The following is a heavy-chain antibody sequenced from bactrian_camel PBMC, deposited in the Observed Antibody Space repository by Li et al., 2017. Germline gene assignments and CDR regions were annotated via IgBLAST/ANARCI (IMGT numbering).Heavy chain of an antibody. Sequence: HVQLVESGGGSALAGGYVRLSCAASGYTFNTYSWFRQAPGKEREGVAAIDTGDGITYYLNSVEGRFTISHDNAKNTLYLQMNSLKPEDTAMYYCTKDRSYGTRNWVQSTRGQGTQVTVSS. CDR3: TKDRSYGTRNWVQST. J-gene: IGHJ6*01. CDR2: IDTGDGIT. V-gene: IGHV3S1*01. D-gene: IGHD3*01. CDR1: GYTFNTYS.